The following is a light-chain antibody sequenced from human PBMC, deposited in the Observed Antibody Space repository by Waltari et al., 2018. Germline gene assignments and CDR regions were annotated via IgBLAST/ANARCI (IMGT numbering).Light chain of an antibody. CDR1: TSHLGSNKF. J-gene: IGLJ2*01. Sequence: QSALTQPASVSGSPGQSIAISCTRTTSHLGSNKFVSWYQQNPGKAPKLIIYDVTGRPSGVSDRFSGSKSGNTASLTISGLQAEDEADYYCSSYTSSRTLIFGGGTKVTV. V-gene: IGLV2-14*01. CDR2: DVT. CDR3: SSYTSSRTLI.